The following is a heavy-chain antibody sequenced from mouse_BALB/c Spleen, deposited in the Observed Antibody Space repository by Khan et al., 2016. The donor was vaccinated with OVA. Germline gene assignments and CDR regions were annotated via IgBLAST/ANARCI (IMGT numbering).Heavy chain of an antibody. CDR3: TRSGYGGFAY. J-gene: IGHJ3*01. CDR1: GYIFTSYY. CDR2: INPNNGDA. V-gene: IGHV1S81*02. Sequence: QMQLEESGAELVKPGASVKLSCKASGYIFTSYYMYWVKQRPGQGLEWIGEINPNNGDANFNEKFKTKAALTVDTSSITAYIQLSSLTSDDSAVYYCTRSGYGGFAYWGQGTLVTVSA. D-gene: IGHD1-1*02.